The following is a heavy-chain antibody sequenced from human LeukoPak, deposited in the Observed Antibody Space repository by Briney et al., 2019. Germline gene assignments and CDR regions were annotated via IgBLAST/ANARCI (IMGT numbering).Heavy chain of an antibody. CDR1: GYTFTSYG. CDR3: ARDMPLYGNPGIAVAGPYYFDY. Sequence: GASVKVSCKASGYTFTSYGISWVRQAPGQGLEWMGWISAYNGNTNYAQKFQGRVTITTDESTSTAYMELSSLRSEDTAVYYCARDMPLYGNPGIAVAGPYYFDYWGQGTLVTVSS. D-gene: IGHD6-19*01. CDR2: ISAYNGNT. J-gene: IGHJ4*02. V-gene: IGHV1-18*01.